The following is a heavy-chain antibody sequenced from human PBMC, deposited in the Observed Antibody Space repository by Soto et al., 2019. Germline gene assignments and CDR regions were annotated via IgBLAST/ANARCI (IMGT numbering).Heavy chain of an antibody. J-gene: IGHJ6*02. Sequence: EVQLVESGGDLVQPGGSLRLSCAASGFTFSDHAMHWVRQVPGRGLEWVSGISWDSATLDYGDSVKGRFTICRDNAENSLYLQMNRLRPDDPAFYYGGVWSVPRGASYAYYGMDVWGQGTTVTVSS. V-gene: IGHV3-9*01. D-gene: IGHD3-3*01. CDR3: GVWSVPRGASYAYYGMDV. CDR1: GFTFSDHA. CDR2: ISWDSATL.